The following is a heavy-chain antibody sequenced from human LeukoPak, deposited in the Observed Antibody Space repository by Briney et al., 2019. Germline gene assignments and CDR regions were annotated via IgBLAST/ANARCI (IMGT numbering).Heavy chain of an antibody. V-gene: IGHV3-20*04. CDR3: ARDQSSGYGGNSGY. J-gene: IGHJ4*02. CDR1: GFTFDDYG. D-gene: IGHD4-23*01. CDR2: INWNGGST. Sequence: GGSLRLSCAASGFTFDDYGMSWVRQAPGKGLEWVSGINWNGGSTGYADSVKGRFTISRDNAKNSLYLQMNSLRAEDTALYYRARDQSSGYGGNSGYWGQGTLVTVSS.